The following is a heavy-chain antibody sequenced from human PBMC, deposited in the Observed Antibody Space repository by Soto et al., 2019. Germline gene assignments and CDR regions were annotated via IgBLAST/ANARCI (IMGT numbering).Heavy chain of an antibody. CDR1: GFTFSGSA. CDR3: TSGGVLMVYARRAFDI. Sequence: EVQLVESGGGLVQPGGSLKLSCAASGFTFSGSAMHWVRQASGKGLEWVGRIRSKANSYATAYAASVKGRVTISRDDSKNTAYLQMNSLKTEDTAVYYCTSGGVLMVYARRAFDIWGQGTMVTASS. V-gene: IGHV3-73*02. D-gene: IGHD2-8*01. CDR2: IRSKANSYAT. J-gene: IGHJ3*02.